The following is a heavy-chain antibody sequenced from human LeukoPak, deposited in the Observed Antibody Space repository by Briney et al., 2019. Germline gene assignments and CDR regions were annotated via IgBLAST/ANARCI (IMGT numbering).Heavy chain of an antibody. J-gene: IGHJ3*02. CDR2: MNPNSGNT. CDR3: ASSLGSYDAFDI. Sequence: ASVKVSCKASGYTFTNYDINWVRQATGQGLEWMGWMNPNSGNTGYAQKFQGRVTITRNTSISTAYMELSSLRSEDTAVYYCASSLGSYDAFDIWGQGTMVTVSS. CDR1: GYTFTNYD. V-gene: IGHV1-8*01. D-gene: IGHD7-27*01.